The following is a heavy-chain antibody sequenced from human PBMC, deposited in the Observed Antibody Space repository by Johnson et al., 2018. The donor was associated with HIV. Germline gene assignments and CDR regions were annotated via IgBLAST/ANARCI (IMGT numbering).Heavy chain of an antibody. CDR3: VRGGLGYQNIHDALDI. D-gene: IGHD2-2*01. CDR2: IGTAGDT. V-gene: IGHV3-13*01. CDR1: GFTFSSYD. Sequence: VQLVESGGGLVQPGGSLRLSCAASGFTFSSYDMHWVRQATGKGLEWVSAIGTAGDTYYPGSVKGRFTISRENAKNSLYLQMNSLRAEDTALYYCVRGGLGYQNIHDALDIWGQGTMVTVSS. J-gene: IGHJ3*02.